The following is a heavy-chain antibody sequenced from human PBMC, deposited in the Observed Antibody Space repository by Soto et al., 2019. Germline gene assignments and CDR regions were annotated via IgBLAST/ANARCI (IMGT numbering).Heavy chain of an antibody. V-gene: IGHV5-51*01. D-gene: IGHD1-26*01. CDR3: ARLASDSARPGDWFDP. CDR1: GYIFTSYW. J-gene: IGHJ5*02. Sequence: GESLKISCKGSGYIFTSYWIAWVRQIPGRGLEWMGIIYPSDSDTRYSPSFQGQVTISADKSISTAYLQWNSLKASDTAIYYCARLASDSARPGDWFDPWGQGTLVTVS. CDR2: IYPSDSDT.